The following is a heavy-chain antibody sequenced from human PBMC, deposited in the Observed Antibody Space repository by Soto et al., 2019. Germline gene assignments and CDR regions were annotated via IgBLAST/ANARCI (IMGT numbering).Heavy chain of an antibody. V-gene: IGHV3-48*02. D-gene: IGHD5-18*01. Sequence: GGSLRLSCAASGFTFSSFNMNWVRQAPGKGLEWVSYLSYSSTTIYYADSVKGRFTISRDNAKNLLYLQMNSLTYEDTAVYYCARVGPGVWLHFDYWGQGNLVTVSS. J-gene: IGHJ4*02. CDR3: ARVGPGVWLHFDY. CDR2: LSYSSTTI. CDR1: GFTFSSFN.